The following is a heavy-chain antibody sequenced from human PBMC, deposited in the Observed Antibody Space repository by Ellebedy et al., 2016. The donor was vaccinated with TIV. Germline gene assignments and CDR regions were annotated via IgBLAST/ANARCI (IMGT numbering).Heavy chain of an antibody. CDR1: GYTFTSYD. J-gene: IGHJ5*02. CDR2: MKPSSGNT. CDR3: AVGLFDP. Sequence: AASVKVSCKASGYTFTSYDLNWVRQATGQGLEYLGWMKPSSGNTRYAQKFQGRVTMTRNTSTSTAYMELSSLRSEDTAVYYCAVGLFDPWGQGTLVTVSS. V-gene: IGHV1-8*01. D-gene: IGHD3-10*01.